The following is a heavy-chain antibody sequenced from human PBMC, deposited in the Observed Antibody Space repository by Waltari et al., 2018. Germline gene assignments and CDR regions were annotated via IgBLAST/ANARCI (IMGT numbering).Heavy chain of an antibody. V-gene: IGHV3-33*01. D-gene: IGHD3-9*01. CDR2: IWYDGSNK. CDR3: ARDRGTILRYFDWLGYYGMDV. CDR1: GFTFSSYG. J-gene: IGHJ6*02. Sequence: QVQLVESGGGVVQPGRSLRLSCAASGFTFSSYGMHWVRQAPGKGLAWVAVIWYDGSNKYYADSVKGRFTISRDNSKNTLYLQMNSLRAEDTAVYYCARDRGTILRYFDWLGYYGMDVWGQGTTVTVSS.